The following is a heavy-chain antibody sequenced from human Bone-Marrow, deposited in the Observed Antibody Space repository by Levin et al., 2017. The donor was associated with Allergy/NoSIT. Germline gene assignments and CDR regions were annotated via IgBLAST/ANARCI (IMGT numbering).Heavy chain of an antibody. D-gene: IGHD7-27*01. CDR2: IWYDGSNK. Sequence: LSLTCAASGFTFSSYGMHWVRQAPGKGLEWVAVIWYDGSNKYYADSVKGRFTISRDNSKNTLYLQMNSLRAEDTAVYYCARGAATGDSAFDIWGQGTMVTVSS. CDR1: GFTFSSYG. J-gene: IGHJ3*02. V-gene: IGHV3-33*01. CDR3: ARGAATGDSAFDI.